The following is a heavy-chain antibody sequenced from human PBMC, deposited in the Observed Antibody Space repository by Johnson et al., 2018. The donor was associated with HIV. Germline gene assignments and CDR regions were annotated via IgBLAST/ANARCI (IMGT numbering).Heavy chain of an antibody. CDR1: GFTFDDYG. D-gene: IGHD4-23*01. Sequence: VQLVESGGGLIQPGGSLRLSCAASGFTFDDYGMSWVRQAPGQGLAWVSDMHGNGGSTGYAASVTGRYILPRDNAKRSLDLQMNGLRVEDTALYYCARGRPWGWELRRDAFDVWGQGTMVTVSS. J-gene: IGHJ3*01. CDR3: ARGRPWGWELRRDAFDV. CDR2: MHGNGGST. V-gene: IGHV3-20*04.